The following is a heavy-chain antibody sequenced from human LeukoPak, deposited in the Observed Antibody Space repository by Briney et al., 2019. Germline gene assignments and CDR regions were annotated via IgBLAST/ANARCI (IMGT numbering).Heavy chain of an antibody. V-gene: IGHV1-8*01. Sequence: ASVKVSCKASGYTFTTYDLNWVRQATGQGLEWMGWMNPNSGNTGYAQKFQGGVTMTRNTSISTAYMELNNLTSEDTAVYYCARRIRGAPTDHRGQGTLVTVSS. CDR1: GYTFTTYD. D-gene: IGHD3-10*01. CDR3: ARRIRGAPTDH. J-gene: IGHJ4*02. CDR2: MNPNSGNT.